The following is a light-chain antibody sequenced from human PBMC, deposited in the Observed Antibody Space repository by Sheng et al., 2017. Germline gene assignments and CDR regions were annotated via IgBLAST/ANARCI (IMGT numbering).Light chain of an antibody. Sequence: DIQMTQSPSSLSASVGDRVTITCRASQSIRRYLNWYQQKPGNAPKLLIYGASSLQSGVPSRFSGSGSGTDFTLTISSLQPEDCATYFCQQSSNSPRSFGQGTKVEIK. J-gene: IGKJ2*04. V-gene: IGKV1-39*01. CDR3: QQSSNSPRS. CDR1: QSIRRY. CDR2: GAS.